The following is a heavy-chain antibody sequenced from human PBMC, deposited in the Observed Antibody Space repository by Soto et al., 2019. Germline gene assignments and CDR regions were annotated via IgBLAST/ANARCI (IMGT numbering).Heavy chain of an antibody. CDR3: ARDRRSSYYMDV. Sequence: GGSLRLSCAASGFTFSSYGMHWVRQAPGKGLEWVAVIWYDGSNKYYADSVKGRFTISRDNSKNTLYLQMNSLRAEDTAVYYCARDRRSSYYMDVWGKGTTVTVSS. J-gene: IGHJ6*03. CDR2: IWYDGSNK. CDR1: GFTFSSYG. D-gene: IGHD2-2*01. V-gene: IGHV3-33*01.